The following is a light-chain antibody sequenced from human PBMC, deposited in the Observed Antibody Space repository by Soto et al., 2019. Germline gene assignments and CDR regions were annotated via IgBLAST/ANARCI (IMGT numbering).Light chain of an antibody. CDR1: SSDVGGYNY. Sequence: QSALTQPASVSGSPGQSITMSCTGTSSDVGGYNYVSWYQQHPGKAPKLMIYEVSNRPSGVSNRFSGSKSGNTASLTISGLRAEDEADYYCSSYTISGTVVFGGGTKLPVL. V-gene: IGLV2-14*01. J-gene: IGLJ2*01. CDR3: SSYTISGTVV. CDR2: EVS.